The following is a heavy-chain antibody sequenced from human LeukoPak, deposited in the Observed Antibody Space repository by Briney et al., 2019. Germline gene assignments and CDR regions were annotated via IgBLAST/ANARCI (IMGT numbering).Heavy chain of an antibody. CDR1: VYTFTCYY. Sequence: ASVTVSCKASVYTFTCYYIHWVRQAPGQGLEWMGWINPNSGDTNYAQKFQDRVTLSRDTSIGTAYMELTNLRSDDTAVYYCARPNGDYHNWFDPWGQGTLVTVSS. J-gene: IGHJ5*02. CDR3: ARPNGDYHNWFDP. CDR2: INPNSGDT. V-gene: IGHV1-2*02. D-gene: IGHD4-17*01.